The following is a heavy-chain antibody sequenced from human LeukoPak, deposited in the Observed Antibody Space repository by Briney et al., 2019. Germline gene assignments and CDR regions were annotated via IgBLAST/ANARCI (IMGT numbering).Heavy chain of an antibody. CDR2: INPNSGGT. CDR3: ARETYCSGGSCYSPKRYYYYGMDV. J-gene: IGHJ6*02. CDR1: GYTFTGYY. V-gene: IGHV1-2*02. Sequence: ASVKVSCKASGYTFTGYYMHWVRQAPGQGLEWMGWINPNSGGTNYAQKFQGRVTMTRDTSISTAYMELSRLRSDDTAVYYCARETYCSGGSCYSPKRYYYYGMDVWGQGTTVTVSS. D-gene: IGHD2-15*01.